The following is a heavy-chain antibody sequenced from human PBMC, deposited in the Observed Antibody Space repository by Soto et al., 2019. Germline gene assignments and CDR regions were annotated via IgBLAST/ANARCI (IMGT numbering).Heavy chain of an antibody. J-gene: IGHJ4*02. CDR3: AKEYTVWWSRRYFDY. V-gene: IGHV3-23*01. CDR1: GFTFSSYA. CDR2: ISGSGGST. Sequence: EVQLLESGGGLIEPGGSLRLSCAASGFTFSSYAMSWVRQAPGKGLEWVSAISGSGGSTYYADSVKGRFTISRDNSKNTLYLQMNSLRAEDTVVYYCAKEYTVWWSRRYFDYWGQGTLVTVSS. D-gene: IGHD2-21*01.